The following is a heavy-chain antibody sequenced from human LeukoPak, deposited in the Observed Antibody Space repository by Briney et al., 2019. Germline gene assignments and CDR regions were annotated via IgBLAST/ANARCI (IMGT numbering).Heavy chain of an antibody. CDR1: GFSFSSYG. D-gene: IGHD3-22*01. CDR2: ISHDGSNK. V-gene: IGHV3-30*03. J-gene: IGHJ4*02. CDR3: ASAWHLGIVVVMLDS. Sequence: QTGGSLRLSCAASGFSFSSYGMHWVRQAPGKGLEWVAVISHDGSNKYYADSVKGRFTISRDNSKNTLYLQMNSLRVEDTAVYYCASAWHLGIVVVMLDSWGQGTLVTVSS.